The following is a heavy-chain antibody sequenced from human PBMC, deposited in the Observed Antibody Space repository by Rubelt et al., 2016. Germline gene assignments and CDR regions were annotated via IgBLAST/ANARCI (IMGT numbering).Heavy chain of an antibody. V-gene: IGHV1-18*01. D-gene: IGHD3-10*01. CDR3: ARVRFGDSWFDP. J-gene: IGHJ5*02. CDR1: GYTVTSYG. CDR2: ISAYNGNT. Sequence: QVQLVQSGAEVKKPGASVKVSCKASGYTVTSYGISWVRQAPGQGLEWMGWISAYNGNTNYAQKLQGRVAVTTDSSPSTAYMELRSLRADDPAVYYCARVRFGDSWFDPWGQGTLVTVSS.